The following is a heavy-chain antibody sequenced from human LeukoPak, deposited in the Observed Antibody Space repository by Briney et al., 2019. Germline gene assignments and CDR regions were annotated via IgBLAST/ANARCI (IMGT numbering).Heavy chain of an antibody. J-gene: IGHJ4*02. CDR1: GFTFSDYY. D-gene: IGHD6-19*01. V-gene: IGHV3-23*01. Sequence: PGGSLRLSCAASGFTFSDYYMSWIRQAPGKGLEWVSGISGSGTGTYYADSVKGRFTISRDNSKNTLYLQMNSLRAEDTAVYYCVARFLAITVADFWGQGTLVTVSS. CDR2: ISGSGTGT. CDR3: VARFLAITVADF.